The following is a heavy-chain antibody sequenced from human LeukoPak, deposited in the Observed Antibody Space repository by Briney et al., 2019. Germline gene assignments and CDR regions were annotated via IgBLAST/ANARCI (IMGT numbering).Heavy chain of an antibody. Sequence: PGGSLRLSCAASGFTFSSYWMSWVRQAPGKGLEWVAVISYDGSNKYYADSVKGRFTISRDNSKNTLYLQMNSLRAEDTAVYYCAKEWIHRHPAGENWFDPWGQGTLVTVSS. J-gene: IGHJ5*02. CDR2: ISYDGSNK. V-gene: IGHV3-30*18. CDR1: GFTFSSYW. CDR3: AKEWIHRHPAGENWFDP. D-gene: IGHD5-18*01.